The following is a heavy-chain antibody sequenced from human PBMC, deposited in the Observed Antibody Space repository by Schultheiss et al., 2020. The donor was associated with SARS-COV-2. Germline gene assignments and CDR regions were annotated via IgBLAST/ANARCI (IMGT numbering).Heavy chain of an antibody. D-gene: IGHD3-10*01. CDR3: ARRVYYGSGRDYYYGMDV. CDR1: GFTFDDYA. V-gene: IGHV3-9*01. J-gene: IGHJ6*02. CDR2: ISWNSGSI. Sequence: SLKISCAASGFTFDDYAMHWVRQAPGKGLEWVSGISWNSGSIGYADSVKGRFTISRDNAKNSLYLQMNSLRAEDTALYYCARRVYYGSGRDYYYGMDVWGQGTTVTVSS.